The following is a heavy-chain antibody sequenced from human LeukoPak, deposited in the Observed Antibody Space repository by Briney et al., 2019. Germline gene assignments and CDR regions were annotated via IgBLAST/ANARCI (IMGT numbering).Heavy chain of an antibody. CDR1: RYTFTGYY. CDR2: INPNSGGT. V-gene: IGHV1-2*02. J-gene: IGHJ5*02. D-gene: IGHD3-22*01. Sequence: ASVKVSCKASRYTFTGYYMHWVRHAPGQGVECMGWINPNSGGTNYAQKFQGRVTMTRDTSISTAYMELSRLRSDDTAVYYCARVDYYDSSGYYPGFDPWGQGTLVTVSS. CDR3: ARVDYYDSSGYYPGFDP.